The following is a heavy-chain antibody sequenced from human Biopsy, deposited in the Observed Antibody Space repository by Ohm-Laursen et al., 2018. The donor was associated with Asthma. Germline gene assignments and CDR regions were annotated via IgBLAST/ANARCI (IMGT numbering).Heavy chain of an antibody. V-gene: IGHV3-53*01. CDR2: IYNDGRA. CDR1: EFSVSSSY. D-gene: IGHD4-17*01. CDR3: TRSTTVTTTYAMDV. J-gene: IGHJ6*02. Sequence: SLRLSCSASEFSVSSSYMSWVRQAPGKGLEWVAVIYNDGRAYYAESVKGRFTVSRDNSKNTLFLQMNSLLAEDTAVCYCTRSTTVTTTYAMDVWGRGTTVTVSS.